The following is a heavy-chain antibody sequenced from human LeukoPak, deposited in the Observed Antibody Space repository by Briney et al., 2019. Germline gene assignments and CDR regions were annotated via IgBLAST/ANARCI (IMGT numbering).Heavy chain of an antibody. J-gene: IGHJ5*02. CDR1: GGTFSSYA. V-gene: IGHV1-69*13. Sequence: GASVKVSCKASGGTFSSYAISWVRQAPGQGLEWMGGIIPIFGTANYAQKFQGRVTITADESTSTAYMELSSLRSEDTAVYYCAREETGTGGNWFDPWGQGTLVTVSS. CDR3: AREETGTGGNWFDP. CDR2: IIPIFGTA. D-gene: IGHD1/OR15-1a*01.